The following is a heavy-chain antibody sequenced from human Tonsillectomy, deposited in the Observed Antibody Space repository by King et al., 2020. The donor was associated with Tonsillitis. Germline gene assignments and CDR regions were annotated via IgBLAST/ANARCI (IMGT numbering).Heavy chain of an antibody. J-gene: IGHJ4*02. Sequence: EVQLVESGGGLVQPGGSLRLSCAGSGFSVSTNYMSWVRQAPGKGLEWVSVSYSGNRTYYADSVKGRFTISRHNSKNTLYLQMNSLRPEDTAVYYCARAGYDDFWSGYYNWGQGTLGTVSS. CDR2: SYSGNRT. D-gene: IGHD3-3*01. CDR3: ARAGYDDFWSGYYN. V-gene: IGHV3-53*04. CDR1: GFSVSTNY.